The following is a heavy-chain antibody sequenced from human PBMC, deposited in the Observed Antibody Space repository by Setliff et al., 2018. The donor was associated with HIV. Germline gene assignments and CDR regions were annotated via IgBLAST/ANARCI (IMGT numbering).Heavy chain of an antibody. CDR2: IYHSGST. V-gene: IGHV4-38-2*02. D-gene: IGHD4-17*01. CDR3: VRVDYGDYDFDY. Sequence: PSETLSLTCTVSGHSITSDYQWGWIRQPPGKGLEWIGSIYHSGSTYYNPSLKSRVTISVDKTKRQISLKLISVTAADTAVFYCVRVDYGDYDFDYWGQGTQVTVSS. J-gene: IGHJ4*02. CDR1: GHSITSDYQ.